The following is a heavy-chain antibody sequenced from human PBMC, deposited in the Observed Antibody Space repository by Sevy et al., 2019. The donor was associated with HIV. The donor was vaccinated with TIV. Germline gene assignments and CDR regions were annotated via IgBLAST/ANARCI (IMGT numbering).Heavy chain of an antibody. J-gene: IGHJ4*02. CDR1: GFTFIRYN. D-gene: IGHD1-26*01. CDR3: ARGPPDGSYDYFDY. CDR2: VSGSSNYI. Sequence: GGSLRLSCAASGFTFIRYNMNWVRQAPGKGLEWVSSVSGSSNYIYYAESLKGRFIISGDKAKDTLYLQMNSLRADDTAVYYCARGPPDGSYDYFDYWGQGTLVTVSS. V-gene: IGHV3-21*06.